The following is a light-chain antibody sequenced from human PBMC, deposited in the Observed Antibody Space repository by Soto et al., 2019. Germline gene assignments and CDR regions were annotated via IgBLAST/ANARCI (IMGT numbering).Light chain of an antibody. CDR2: DVS. CDR3: SSYTSSRTVV. V-gene: IGLV2-14*03. J-gene: IGLJ2*01. CDR1: SSDVGGYNY. Sequence: QSALTQPASVSGSPGQSITISCTGTSSDVGGYNYVSWYQHHPGKAHKLMIHDVSNRPSGVSNRFSGSKSGNTASRTISGLQAEDDADYCCSSYTSSRTVVFGGGTTLTVL.